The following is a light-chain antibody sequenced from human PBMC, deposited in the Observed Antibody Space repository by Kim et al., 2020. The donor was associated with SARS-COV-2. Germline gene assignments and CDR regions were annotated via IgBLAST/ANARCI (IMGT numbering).Light chain of an antibody. CDR1: QSISSY. CDR2: AAS. V-gene: IGKV1-39*01. CDR3: QQSYSSPKT. J-gene: IGKJ1*01. Sequence: DIQMTQSPFSLSASIGDRVTITCRASQSISSYLHWYQQKPGKAPKLLIYAASNLQSGIPSNFSGSGSGTDFTLTISSLQPEDFATYYCQQSYSSPKTFGQGTKVDIK.